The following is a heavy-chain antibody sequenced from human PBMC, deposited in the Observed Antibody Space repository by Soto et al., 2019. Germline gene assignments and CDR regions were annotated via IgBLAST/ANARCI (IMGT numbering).Heavy chain of an antibody. Sequence: SETLSLTCAVSGGSIDSSNYFWGWVRQSPKTGLEWIGTIYSSGSTYYNPSLKSRITMSIDTSKNQFSLNLGSVTAEDTAVSYSTRRLFGVRGVTTTDVWGPGTSLTVFS. CDR3: TRRLFGVRGVTTTDV. CDR2: IYSSGST. V-gene: IGHV4-39*01. CDR1: GGSIDSSNYF. D-gene: IGHD3-10*01. J-gene: IGHJ6*01.